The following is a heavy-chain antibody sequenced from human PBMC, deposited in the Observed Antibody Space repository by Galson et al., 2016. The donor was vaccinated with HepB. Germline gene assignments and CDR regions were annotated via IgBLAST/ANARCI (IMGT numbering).Heavy chain of an antibody. CDR2: IYYSGRT. V-gene: IGHV4-59*11. J-gene: IGHJ6*02. CDR3: ARDDSGGWYGFHYGMDV. D-gene: IGHD6-19*01. Sequence: LRLSCAASGFTFSEHYMEWVRQAVGKGLEWIGYIYYSGRTNYNPSLKSRVTISVDTSKNQFSLKLSSVTAADTAVYYCARDDSGGWYGFHYGMDVWGQGTTVTVSS. CDR1: GFTFSEHY.